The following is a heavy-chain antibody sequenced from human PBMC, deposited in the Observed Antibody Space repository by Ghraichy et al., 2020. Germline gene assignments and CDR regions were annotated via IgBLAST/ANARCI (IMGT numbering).Heavy chain of an antibody. V-gene: IGHV3-74*01. J-gene: IGHJ4*02. CDR3: ARARILYSSEGY. Sequence: GESLNISCAASGFTFSSFYMHWVRQAPGKGLEWVSRINSDGRSTNYADSVKGRFTISRDNAKNSLYLQMNSLRAEDTAVYYCARARILYSSEGYWGQGTLVTVSS. CDR2: INSDGRST. CDR1: GFTFSSFY. D-gene: IGHD6-25*01.